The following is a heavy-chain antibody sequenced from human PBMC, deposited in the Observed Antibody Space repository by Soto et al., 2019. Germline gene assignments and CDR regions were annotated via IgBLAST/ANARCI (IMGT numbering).Heavy chain of an antibody. J-gene: IGHJ5*02. CDR3: VAYTASRNWFDP. D-gene: IGHD2-2*02. CDR1: GSSVNDFY. V-gene: IGHV4-38-2*02. CDR2: VYPSGNT. Sequence: SETQSLTCTVSGSSVNDFYWGWIRQSPGKGLEWIGSVYPSGNTYNKPSLRSRVTISTDTSKNEVSLQVASVTAADTALYYCVAYTASRNWFDPWGQGTLVTVSS.